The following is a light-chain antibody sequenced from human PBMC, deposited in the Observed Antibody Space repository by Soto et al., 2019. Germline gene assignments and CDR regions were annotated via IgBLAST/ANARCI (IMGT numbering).Light chain of an antibody. CDR3: QSFDSSLNSRV. CDR1: SSNIGAGYG. J-gene: IGLJ3*02. Sequence: QSVLTQPPSVSGAPGQRVTISCTGSSSNIGAGYGVHWYQQLPGTAPKLLIYGTKNRPSGVSDRFSGSKSGTSASLAITGLQAQDEADYFCQSFDSSLNSRVFGGGTSSPS. V-gene: IGLV1-40*01. CDR2: GTK.